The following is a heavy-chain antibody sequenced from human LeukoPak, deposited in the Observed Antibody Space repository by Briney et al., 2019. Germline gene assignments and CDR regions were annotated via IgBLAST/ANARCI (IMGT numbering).Heavy chain of an antibody. V-gene: IGHV3-23*01. CDR3: AKDRGY. CDR2: ISASGETT. Sequence: GGSLRLSCAASGFTFRNYWMGWVRQAPGKGLEWVSAISASGETTYYADSVKGRFTISRDNSKDTLYLQMNSLRADDTAVYYCAKDRGYWGQGTLVTVSS. CDR1: GFTFRNYW. J-gene: IGHJ4*02.